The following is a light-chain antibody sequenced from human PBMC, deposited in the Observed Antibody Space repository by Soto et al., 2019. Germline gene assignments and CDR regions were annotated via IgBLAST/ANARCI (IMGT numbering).Light chain of an antibody. Sequence: DVVMTQSPLSLSVIPGQPASISCRSSQSPVTSDGNTYLNWFHQRPGQSPRRLIYKISNRDSGVPGGFIGSGSGTEFTLKISRVEAEDVGIYYCMQGTSWPYTFGQGTKLEI. J-gene: IGKJ2*01. CDR1: QSPVTSDGNTY. V-gene: IGKV2-30*01. CDR3: MQGTSWPYT. CDR2: KIS.